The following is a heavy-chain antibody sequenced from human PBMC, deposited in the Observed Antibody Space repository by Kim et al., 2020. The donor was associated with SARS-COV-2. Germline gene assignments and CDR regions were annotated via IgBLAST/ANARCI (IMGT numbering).Heavy chain of an antibody. J-gene: IGHJ4*02. D-gene: IGHD1-26*01. CDR2: INRYGTTT. V-gene: IGHV3-43*01. CDR3: AKEMLGTKWVTFDY. CDR1: GFTFDDYS. Sequence: GGSLRLSCAASGFTFDDYSLHWVRQAPGKALEWVSLINRYGTTTYYADSVQGRFTISRDNMKNSLYLQMNSLGTEDTAFYYCAKEMLGTKWVTFDYWGQGTLVTVS.